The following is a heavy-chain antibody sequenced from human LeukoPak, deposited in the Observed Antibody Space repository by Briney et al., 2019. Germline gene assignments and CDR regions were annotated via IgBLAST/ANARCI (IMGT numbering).Heavy chain of an antibody. CDR2: IYYSGST. Sequence: PSETLSLTCTVSGGSISTSSYDWGWIRQPPGKGLEWIGSIYYSGSTYYNPSLRSRVTISVDTSKNQFSLKLSSVTAADTAVYYCARHPRLQEGAFDIWGQGTMSPSLQ. CDR1: GGSISTSSYD. CDR3: ARHPRLQEGAFDI. J-gene: IGHJ3*02. V-gene: IGHV4-39*01.